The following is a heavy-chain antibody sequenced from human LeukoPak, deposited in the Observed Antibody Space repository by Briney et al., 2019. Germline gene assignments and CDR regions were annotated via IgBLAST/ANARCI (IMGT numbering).Heavy chain of an antibody. CDR3: ARADQLRWFGDPRRPYYYGMDV. CDR2: IYPGDSDT. D-gene: IGHD3-10*01. V-gene: IGHV5-51*01. CDR1: GYSFPDYW. J-gene: IGHJ6*02. Sequence: GESLKISCKASGYSFPDYWIGWVRQPPGKGLEWMGIIYPGDSDTRYSPSFQGQVTISADKSISTAYLQWSSLKASDNAMHYCARADQLRWFGDPRRPYYYGMDVWGQGTTVTVTS.